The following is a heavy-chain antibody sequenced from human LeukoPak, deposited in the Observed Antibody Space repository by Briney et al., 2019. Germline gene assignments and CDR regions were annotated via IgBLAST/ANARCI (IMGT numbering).Heavy chain of an antibody. V-gene: IGHV3-23*01. Sequence: GGSLRLSCAASGFTFSSYAMSWVRQAPGKGLEWVSAISGSGGGTYYADSVKGRFTISRDNSKNTLYLRMNSLRAEDTAVYYCAKGGRGFTMVRGVIITAPHFDYWGQGTLVTVSS. J-gene: IGHJ4*02. D-gene: IGHD3-10*01. CDR2: ISGSGGGT. CDR1: GFTFSSYA. CDR3: AKGGRGFTMVRGVIITAPHFDY.